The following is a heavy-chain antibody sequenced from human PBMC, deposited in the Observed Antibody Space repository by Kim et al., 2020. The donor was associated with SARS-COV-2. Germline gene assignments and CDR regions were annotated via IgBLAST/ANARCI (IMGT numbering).Heavy chain of an antibody. CDR3: AHIHVWSVYYYYYGMDV. CDR2: ISGSGGST. D-gene: IGHD2-21*01. V-gene: IGHV3-23*01. J-gene: IGHJ6*02. Sequence: GGSLRLSCAASGFTFSSYAMSWVRQAPGKGLEWVSAISGSGGSTYYADSVKGRFTISRDNSKNTLYLQMNSLRAEDTAVYYCAHIHVWSVYYYYYGMDVWGQGTTVTVSS. CDR1: GFTFSSYA.